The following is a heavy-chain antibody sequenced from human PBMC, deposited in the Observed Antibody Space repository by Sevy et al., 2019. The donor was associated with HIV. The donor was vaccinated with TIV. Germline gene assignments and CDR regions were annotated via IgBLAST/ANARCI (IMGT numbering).Heavy chain of an antibody. J-gene: IGHJ4*02. CDR2: IYYTGST. V-gene: IGHV4-59*01. Sequence: SETLSLTCTVSGGSFSGYYWSWIRQPPGKGLEYIGYIYYTGSTDYNPSLKSRVTISVDTSKNQFSLQLSSVTAADTAVYYCATRKGYYDGSGYYDYWGQGILVTVSS. CDR1: GGSFSGYY. D-gene: IGHD3-22*01. CDR3: ATRKGYYDGSGYYDY.